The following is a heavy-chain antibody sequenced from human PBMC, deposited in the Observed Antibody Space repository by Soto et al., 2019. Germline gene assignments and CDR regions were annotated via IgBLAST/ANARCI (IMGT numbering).Heavy chain of an antibody. CDR2: IYYSGST. V-gene: IGHV4-30-4*01. D-gene: IGHD4-17*01. Sequence: SETLSLTCTVSGGSISSGDYYWSWIRQPPGKSLEWIGYIYYSGSTYYNPSLNSRVTISVDTCTNLFSLNLRSVHAAHTGVYYCALQTTHTGNPEYWGQGLLVNVSS. J-gene: IGHJ4*02. CDR1: GGSISSGDYY. CDR3: ALQTTHTGNPEY.